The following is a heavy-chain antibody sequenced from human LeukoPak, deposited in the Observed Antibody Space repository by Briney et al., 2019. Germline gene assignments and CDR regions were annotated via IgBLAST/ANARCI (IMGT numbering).Heavy chain of an antibody. CDR2: ISFSGST. Sequence: SETLSLTCTVSGGSISSTNYYWAWNRQPPGKGLEWIGSISFSGSTYYNPSLKSRVTISVDTSKNQFSLRLSSVTAADTAVYYCARPSGYALYNYFDPCGQGALVTVSS. V-gene: IGHV4-39*01. CDR3: ARPSGYALYNYFDP. D-gene: IGHD5-12*01. CDR1: GGSISSTNYY. J-gene: IGHJ5*02.